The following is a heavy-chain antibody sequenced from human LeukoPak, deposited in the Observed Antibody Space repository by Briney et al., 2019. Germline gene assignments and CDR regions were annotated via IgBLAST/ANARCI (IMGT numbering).Heavy chain of an antibody. CDR1: GFTVSSNY. J-gene: IGHJ5*02. Sequence: GGSLRLSCAASGFTVSSNYMSWVRQAPGKGLEWVSVIYSGGSTYYADSVKGRFTISRDNSKNTLYLQMNSLRAEDTAVYYCARRGGLWFGEKFWFDPWGQGTLVTVSS. CDR2: IYSGGST. D-gene: IGHD3-10*01. CDR3: ARRGGLWFGEKFWFDP. V-gene: IGHV3-66*04.